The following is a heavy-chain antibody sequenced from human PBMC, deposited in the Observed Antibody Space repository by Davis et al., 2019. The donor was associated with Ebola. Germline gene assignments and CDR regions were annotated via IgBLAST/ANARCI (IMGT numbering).Heavy chain of an antibody. D-gene: IGHD2-21*01. J-gene: IGHJ4*02. CDR1: GGSISPYY. CDR2: IYYSGNT. CDR3: ARVRRGGDYFDY. Sequence: SETLSLTCTLSGGSISPYYWSWTRQSPGQGLEWIGQIYYSGNTIYNPALKSRVTISVDTSKNQFSLELTSVTAADTAVYYCARVRRGGDYFDYWGQGTLVTVSS. V-gene: IGHV4-59*01.